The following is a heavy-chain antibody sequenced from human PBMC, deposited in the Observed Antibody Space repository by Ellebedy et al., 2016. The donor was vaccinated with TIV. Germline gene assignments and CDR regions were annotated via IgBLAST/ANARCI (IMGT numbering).Heavy chain of an antibody. D-gene: IGHD4-17*01. CDR3: ATDGNYGDYRFPAHAFTM. Sequence: GESLKISCAAFGFSFINYWMTWVRQAPGKGLEWMANINQDGSDKYYVDSLRGRFTISRDNAKNSLYLQMNSLRAEDTSVYYCATDGNYGDYRFPAHAFTMWGQGTMVTVSS. J-gene: IGHJ3*02. V-gene: IGHV3-7*01. CDR2: INQDGSDK. CDR1: GFSFINYW.